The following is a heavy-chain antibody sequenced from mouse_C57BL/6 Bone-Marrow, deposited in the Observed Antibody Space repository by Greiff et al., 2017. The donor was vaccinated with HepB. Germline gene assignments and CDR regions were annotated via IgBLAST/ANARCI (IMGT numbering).Heavy chain of an antibody. Sequence: QVQLQQPGAELVKPGASVKLSCKASGYTFTSYWMQWVKQRPGQGLEWIGEIDPSDSYTNYNQKFKGKATLTVDTSSSTAYMQLSSLTSEDSAVYYCARHYGSPFAYWGQGTLVTVSA. CDR1: GYTFTSYW. CDR3: ARHYGSPFAY. V-gene: IGHV1-50*01. J-gene: IGHJ3*01. D-gene: IGHD1-1*01. CDR2: IDPSDSYT.